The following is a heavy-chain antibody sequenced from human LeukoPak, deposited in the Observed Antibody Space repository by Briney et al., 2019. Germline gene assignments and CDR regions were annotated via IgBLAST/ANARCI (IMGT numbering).Heavy chain of an antibody. V-gene: IGHV4/OR15-8*01. D-gene: IGHD5-18*01. Sequence: SETLSLTCDVSGDSISSSNWWNWVRQPPVKGLEWIGGIYHSGSTNYNPSLKSRVTMSVDKSKNQFSLKLSSVTAADTAVFYCARRRYNYGFDSWGQGTLVTVSS. CDR3: ARRRYNYGFDS. J-gene: IGHJ4*02. CDR1: GDSISSSNW. CDR2: IYHSGST.